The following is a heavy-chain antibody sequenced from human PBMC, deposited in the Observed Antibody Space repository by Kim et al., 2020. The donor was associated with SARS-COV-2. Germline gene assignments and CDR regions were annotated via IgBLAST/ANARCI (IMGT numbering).Heavy chain of an antibody. J-gene: IGHJ4*02. CDR3: ARITGTTLDY. Sequence: GTNEAQKIQGRVTMTRDTSLSTAYRELSRLRSDDTAVYYCARITGTTLDYWGQGTLVTVSS. D-gene: IGHD1-7*01. CDR2: GT. V-gene: IGHV1-2*02.